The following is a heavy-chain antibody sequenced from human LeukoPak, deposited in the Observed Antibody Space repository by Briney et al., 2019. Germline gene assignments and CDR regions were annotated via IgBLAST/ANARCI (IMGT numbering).Heavy chain of an antibody. V-gene: IGHV4-59*01. CDR2: IYYSGST. Sequence: SETLSLTCTVSGGSISSYYWSWIRQPPGKGLEWIGYIYYSGSTNYNPSLKSRVTISVDTSKNQFSLKLSSVTAADTAVYYCARDGVYGDYFGYYYYYMDVWGKGTRSPSP. J-gene: IGHJ6*03. CDR1: GGSISSYY. D-gene: IGHD4-17*01. CDR3: ARDGVYGDYFGYYYYYMDV.